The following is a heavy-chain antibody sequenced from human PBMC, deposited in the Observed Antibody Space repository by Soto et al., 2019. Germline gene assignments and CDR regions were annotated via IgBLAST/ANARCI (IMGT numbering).Heavy chain of an antibody. CDR1: GDSISSYY. Sequence: QVQLQESGPGLVKPSETLSLTCAVSGDSISSYYRMWIRQPPGKGLESIGYLYYGRSANYNPSLQSRVTLSVDTSTNQCSLTLSSMTAADTAVYYCALRSMAVVPEYWGQGTLVTVSS. D-gene: IGHD3-22*01. CDR2: LYYGRSA. V-gene: IGHV4-59*01. J-gene: IGHJ4*02. CDR3: ALRSMAVVPEY.